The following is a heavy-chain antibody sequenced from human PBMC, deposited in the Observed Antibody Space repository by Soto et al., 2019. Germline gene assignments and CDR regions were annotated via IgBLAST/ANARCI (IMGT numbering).Heavy chain of an antibody. V-gene: IGHV4-59*01. CDR2: IYYSGST. J-gene: IGHJ6*03. CDR3: ARVSGDFWSGYYYYYYMDV. D-gene: IGHD3-3*01. Sequence: TSETLSLTCTVSGGSISSYYWSWIRQPPGKGLEWIGYIYYSGSTNYNPSLKSRVTISVDTSKNQFSLKLSSVTAADTAVYYCARVSGDFWSGYYYYYYMDVWGKGTTVTVSS. CDR1: GGSISSYY.